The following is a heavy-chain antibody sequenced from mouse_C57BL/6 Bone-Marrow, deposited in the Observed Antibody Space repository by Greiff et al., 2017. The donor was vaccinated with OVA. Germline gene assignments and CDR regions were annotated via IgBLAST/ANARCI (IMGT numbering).Heavy chain of an antibody. V-gene: IGHV1-19*01. CDR2: INPYNGGT. D-gene: IGHD2-4*01. J-gene: IGHJ2*01. CDR3: AQRGYDYDDYFDY. CDR1: GYTFTDYY. Sequence: VQLQQSGPVLVKPGASVKMSCKASGYTFTDYYMNWVKQSHGKSLEWIGVINPYNGGTSYNQKFKGKATLTVDKSYSTAYMELNSLTSEDSAVYYCAQRGYDYDDYFDYWGQGTTLTVSS.